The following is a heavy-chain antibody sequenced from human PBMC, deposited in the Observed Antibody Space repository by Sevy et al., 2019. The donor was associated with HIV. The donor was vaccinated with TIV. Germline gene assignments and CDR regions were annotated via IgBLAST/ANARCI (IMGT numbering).Heavy chain of an antibody. CDR3: ARVYGDYVGAFDI. J-gene: IGHJ3*02. CDR2: IKQDGSEK. V-gene: IGHV3-7*03. Sequence: GGSLRLSCAASGFTFSSYWMSWVRQAPGKGLEWVANIKQDGSEKYYVYSVKGRFTISRDNAKNSLYLQMNSLRAEDTAVYYCARVYGDYVGAFDIWGQGTMVTVSS. CDR1: GFTFSSYW. D-gene: IGHD4-17*01.